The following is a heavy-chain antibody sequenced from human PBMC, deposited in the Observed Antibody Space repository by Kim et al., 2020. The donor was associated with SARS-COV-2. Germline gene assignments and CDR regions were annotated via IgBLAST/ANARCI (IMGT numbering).Heavy chain of an antibody. CDR1: GFTFSSYW. CDR3: ARGLPPTNNNAFDI. Sequence: GGSLRLSCVASGFTFSSYWIHWVRQSPGKGLVWVSRIKGDGRSTTYADSVKGRFTISRDNAKNTLYLQMDSLRVEDTGVYYCARGLPPTNNNAFDIWGHGAMVTVS. J-gene: IGHJ3*02. CDR2: IKGDGRST. D-gene: IGHD2-8*01. V-gene: IGHV3-74*01.